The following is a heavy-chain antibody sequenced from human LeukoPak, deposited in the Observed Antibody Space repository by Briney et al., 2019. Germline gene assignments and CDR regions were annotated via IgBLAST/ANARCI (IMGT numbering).Heavy chain of an antibody. Sequence: ASVKVSCKTSGFTFKDYYIHWVRQAPGQGLEWMGWLNPYSGCTNYAQKFQGRVTLTRDTSITTAYMDLSSLTSDDTALYYCARALTRYSTAWYGYWGQGTQVTVSS. CDR3: ARALTRYSTAWYGY. V-gene: IGHV1-2*02. CDR1: GFTFKDYY. D-gene: IGHD6-19*01. J-gene: IGHJ4*02. CDR2: LNPYSGCT.